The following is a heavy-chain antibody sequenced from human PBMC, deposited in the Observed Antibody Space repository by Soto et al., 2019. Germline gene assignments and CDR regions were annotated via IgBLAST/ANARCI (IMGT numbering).Heavy chain of an antibody. V-gene: IGHV4-31*03. CDR2: IYYSGST. J-gene: IGHJ4*02. CDR3: ARGSNRGQLVI. D-gene: IGHD6-6*01. Sequence: PSETLSLTCTVSGGSISSGGYYWSWIRQHPGKGLEWIGYIYYSGSTYYNPSLKSRVTISVDTSKNQFSLKLSSVTAADTAVYYCARGSNRGQLVIWGQGTLVTVSS. CDR1: GGSISSGGYY.